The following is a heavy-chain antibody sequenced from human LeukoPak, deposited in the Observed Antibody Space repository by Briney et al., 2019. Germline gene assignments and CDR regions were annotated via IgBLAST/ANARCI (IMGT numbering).Heavy chain of an antibody. V-gene: IGHV4-34*01. Sequence: PGGSLRLSCAASGFTFSSYSMNWVRQAPGKGLEWIGEIHHSESTNFNPSLKSRVTISVDKSKNHFSLSLTSVSAADTAVYYCARGIPGYFGTSGYYYEYWGQGILVTVSS. CDR1: GFTFSSYS. CDR2: IHHSEST. CDR3: ARGIPGYFGTSGYYYEY. D-gene: IGHD3-22*01. J-gene: IGHJ4*02.